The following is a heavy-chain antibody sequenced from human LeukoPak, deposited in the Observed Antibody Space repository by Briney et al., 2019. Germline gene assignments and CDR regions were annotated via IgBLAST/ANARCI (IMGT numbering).Heavy chain of an antibody. CDR3: ARDLVTVTKGFDI. D-gene: IGHD4-17*01. V-gene: IGHV4-59*01. J-gene: IGHJ3*02. CDR1: GDSFSRYY. CDR2: ISHIGRT. Sequence: PSETLSLTCAVPGDSFSRYYWTWIRQSPGAGLEWIGYISHIGRTNYNPSPKSRVNISIDTSKNQFSLKLRSVTAADTAVYYCARDLVTVTKGFDIWGQGTMVSVSS.